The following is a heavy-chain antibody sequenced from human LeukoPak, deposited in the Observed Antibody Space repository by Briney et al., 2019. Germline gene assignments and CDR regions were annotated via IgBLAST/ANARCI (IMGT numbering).Heavy chain of an antibody. J-gene: IGHJ4*02. CDR2: IYYSGST. Sequence: SETLSLTCTVSGGSISSGGYYWSWIRQHPGKGLEWIGYIYYSGSTYYNPSLKSRVTISVDTSKNQFSLKLSSVTAADTAVYYCARGVAYDILTGYEQIDYWGQGTLVTVSS. D-gene: IGHD3-9*01. CDR3: ARGVAYDILTGYEQIDY. V-gene: IGHV4-31*03. CDR1: GGSISSGGYY.